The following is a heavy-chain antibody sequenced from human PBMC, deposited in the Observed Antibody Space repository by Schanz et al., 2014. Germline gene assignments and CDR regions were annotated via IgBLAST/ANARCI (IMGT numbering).Heavy chain of an antibody. CDR1: GFTFSTYW. CDR2: IKQDGSEK. Sequence: EVQLVESGGGLVQPGGSLRLSCGGSGFTFSTYWMSWVRQAPGKGLEWVANIKQDGSEKYYVDAVKGQFTISRDNAKNSMYLHMKSLRGEDTAVYYCARDNYYGSGSCAYWGQGTLVTVSS. D-gene: IGHD3-10*01. CDR3: ARDNYYGSGSCAY. V-gene: IGHV3-7*04. J-gene: IGHJ4*02.